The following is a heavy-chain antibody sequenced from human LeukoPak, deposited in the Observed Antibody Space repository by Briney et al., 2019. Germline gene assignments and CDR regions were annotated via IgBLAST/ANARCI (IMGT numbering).Heavy chain of an antibody. D-gene: IGHD2-8*01. J-gene: IGHJ4*02. V-gene: IGHV4-59*01. CDR3: ARGHPLYAIVLDY. CDR1: GGSISSYY. Sequence: SETLSLTCTVSGGSISSYYWSWIRQPPGKGLRWIGYIYYSGSTNYNPSLKSRVTISVATSKNQFSLKLSSVTAADTAVYYCARGHPLYAIVLDYWGQGTLVTVSS. CDR2: IYYSGST.